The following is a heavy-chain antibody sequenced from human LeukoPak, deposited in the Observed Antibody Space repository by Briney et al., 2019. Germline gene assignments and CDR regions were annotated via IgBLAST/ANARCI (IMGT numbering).Heavy chain of an antibody. CDR2: IWTSGST. CDR1: GGSISSYY. Sequence: KASETLSLICTVSGGSISSYYWSWVRQPAGEGLEWLGRIWTSGSTNYNPSLRSRVTMPVDTPKNQFSLKLSSVTTADKAVYYCARAASPHYYDSSGYFDYWGQGTLVTVSS. CDR3: ARAASPHYYDSSGYFDY. D-gene: IGHD3-22*01. V-gene: IGHV4-4*07. J-gene: IGHJ4*02.